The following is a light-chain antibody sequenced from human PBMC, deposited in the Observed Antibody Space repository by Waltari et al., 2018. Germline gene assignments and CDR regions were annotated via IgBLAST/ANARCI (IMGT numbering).Light chain of an antibody. CDR2: DAC. J-gene: IGLJ2*01. CDR1: SSHIVGYNY. Sequence: QSPLTQPASVSGSPGQSITIPCTATSSHIVGYNYVSWYQQLPGRATKLINYDACNPPTVVSIRFSGSKSGNRAALTSSGRQGADEADYYCSSYVSSSTLELFGGGTSLAVL. CDR3: SSYVSSSTLEL. V-gene: IGLV2-14*03.